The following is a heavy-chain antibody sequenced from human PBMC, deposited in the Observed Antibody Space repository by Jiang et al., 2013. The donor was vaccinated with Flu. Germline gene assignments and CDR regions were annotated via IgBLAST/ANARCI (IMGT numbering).Heavy chain of an antibody. V-gene: IGHV2-70*11. CDR2: FDWDDDK. D-gene: IGHD2-2*02. CDR3: ARIHYMGVTEAWIDN. CDR1: GFSLTTRGMC. Sequence: KPTQTLTLTCTFSGFSLTTRGMCVSWVRQPPGKALEWLARFDWDDDKYYSTSLRARLTISKATSKNQVVLSMTNMDPEDTATYYCARIHYMGVTEAWIDNWGQGILVTVSS. J-gene: IGHJ4*02.